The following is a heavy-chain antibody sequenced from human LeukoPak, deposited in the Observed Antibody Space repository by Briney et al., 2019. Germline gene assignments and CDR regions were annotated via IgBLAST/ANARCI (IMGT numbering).Heavy chain of an antibody. Sequence: SETLSLTCAVYGGSFSGYYWSWIRQPPGTGLEWIGEINHSGSTNYNPSLKSRVTISVDTSKNQFSLKLRSVPAAATAVYYCARVRFWSGYRDTFDIWGQGKMVTVSS. V-gene: IGHV4-34*01. D-gene: IGHD3-3*01. CDR1: GGSFSGYY. CDR2: INHSGST. CDR3: ARVRFWSGYRDTFDI. J-gene: IGHJ3*02.